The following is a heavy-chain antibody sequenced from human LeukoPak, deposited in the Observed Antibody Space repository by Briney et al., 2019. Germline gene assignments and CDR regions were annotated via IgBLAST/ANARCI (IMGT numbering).Heavy chain of an antibody. J-gene: IGHJ4*02. Sequence: GGSLRLSCAVSGITLSNYGMSWVRQAPGKGLEWVAGIAGSGGGTNYADSVKGRFTISRDNPKNTVYLQMNSLRADDTAVYFCAKRGVVIRVFLVGFHKEAYYFDSWGQGALVTVSS. CDR3: AKRGVVIRVFLVGFHKEAYYFDS. CDR2: IAGSGGGT. V-gene: IGHV3-23*01. D-gene: IGHD3-10*01. CDR1: GITLSNYG.